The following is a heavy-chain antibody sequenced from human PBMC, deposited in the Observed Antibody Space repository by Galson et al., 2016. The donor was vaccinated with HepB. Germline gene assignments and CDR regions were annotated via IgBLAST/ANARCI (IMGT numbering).Heavy chain of an antibody. CDR2: IYSGGTT. V-gene: IGHV3-66*02. CDR1: GFTVSNNY. D-gene: IGHD4-17*01. CDR3: VRGVYGDHGWFDY. Sequence: SLRLSCAASGFTVSNNYMTWVRQAPGKGLECVSVIYSGGTTYYADSVKGRFTISRENSQNSLFLQMNTLRAEDTAVYFCVRGVYGDHGWFDYWGQGTLVTVSS. J-gene: IGHJ4*02.